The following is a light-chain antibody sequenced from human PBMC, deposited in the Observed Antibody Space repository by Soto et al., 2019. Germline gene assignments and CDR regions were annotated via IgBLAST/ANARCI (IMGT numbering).Light chain of an antibody. CDR2: GXA. CDR3: QQYGDSTQT. Sequence: EIVLKQSPGTLSLSPGARATLSXRASQSFGRSFSWDPQEPGXAPRXXXDGXANRATASPDRLSGSGFGTDFPLTITRLEPEDFAVYYCQQYGDSTQTFGPGTKVDI. CDR1: QSFGRS. V-gene: IGKV3-20*01. J-gene: IGKJ1*01.